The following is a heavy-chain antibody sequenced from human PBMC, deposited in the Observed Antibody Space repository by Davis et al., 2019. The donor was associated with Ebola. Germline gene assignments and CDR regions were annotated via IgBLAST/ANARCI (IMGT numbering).Heavy chain of an antibody. CDR1: GYTFTGYY. Sequence: ASVKVSCKASGYTFTGYYMYWVRQAPGQGLEWMGWINSNSGGTNYAQKFQGRVTMTRDTSISTAYMELSSLRSEDTAVYYCARRGDGYNILESYFDYWGQGTLVTVSS. CDR2: INSNSGGT. D-gene: IGHD5-24*01. V-gene: IGHV1-2*02. CDR3: ARRGDGYNILESYFDY. J-gene: IGHJ4*02.